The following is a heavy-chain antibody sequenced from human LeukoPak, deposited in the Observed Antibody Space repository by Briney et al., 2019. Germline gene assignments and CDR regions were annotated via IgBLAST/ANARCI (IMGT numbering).Heavy chain of an antibody. CDR3: AKVIGVAVGPLDY. J-gene: IGHJ4*02. Sequence: GGSLRLSCVASGFTFSSYWMSWVRQAPGKGVKWVANIKEDGSEKFYVDSVKGRFTISRDNAKNSLYLQMNSLRAEDTAVYYCAKVIGVAVGPLDYWGQGTLVTVSS. D-gene: IGHD6-19*01. CDR1: GFTFSSYW. CDR2: IKEDGSEK. V-gene: IGHV3-7*01.